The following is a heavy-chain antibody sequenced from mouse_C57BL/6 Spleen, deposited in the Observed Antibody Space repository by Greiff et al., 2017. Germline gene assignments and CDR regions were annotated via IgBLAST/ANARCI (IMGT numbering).Heavy chain of an antibody. V-gene: IGHV1-82*01. CDR3: ARSYYYGSSYWYFDV. CDR1: GYAFSSSW. J-gene: IGHJ1*03. Sequence: QVQLQQSGPELVKPGASVKISCKASGYAFSSSWMNWVKQRPGKGLEWIGRIYPGDGDTNYNGKFKGKATLTADKSSSTAYMQLSSLTSEGSAVYFCARSYYYGSSYWYFDVWGTGTTVTVSS. D-gene: IGHD1-1*01. CDR2: IYPGDGDT.